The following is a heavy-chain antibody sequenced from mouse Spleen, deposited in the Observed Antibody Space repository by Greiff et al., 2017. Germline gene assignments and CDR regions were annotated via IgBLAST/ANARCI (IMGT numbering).Heavy chain of an antibody. CDR3: ARKTTVSDY. J-gene: IGHJ2*01. CDR1: GYTFTSYW. Sequence: QVQLKQPGAELVMPGASVKLSCKASGYTFTSYWMHWVKQRPGQGLEWIGEIDPSDSYTNYNQKFKGKATLTVDKSSSTAYMQLSSLTSEDSAVYYCARKTTVSDYWGQGTTLTVSS. D-gene: IGHD1-1*01. V-gene: IGHV1-69*01. CDR2: IDPSDSYT.